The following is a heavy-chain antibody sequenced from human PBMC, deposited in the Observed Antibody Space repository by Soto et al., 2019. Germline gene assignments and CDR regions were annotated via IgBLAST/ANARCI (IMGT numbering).Heavy chain of an antibody. CDR2: ISDTGSG. J-gene: IGHJ6*02. V-gene: IGHV4-61*01. CDR3: ARAHSGYDPLGIDV. CDR1: GGSVISGSYY. Sequence: QVQLQESGPGLVKPSETLSLTCTVSGGSVISGSYYWSWIRQPPGKGLEWVGCISDTGSGDYNPSLMGRVTISVPTSKGQFFLRLNSVTAADTAVYYCARAHSGYDPLGIDVWGQGTTVTVSS. D-gene: IGHD5-12*01.